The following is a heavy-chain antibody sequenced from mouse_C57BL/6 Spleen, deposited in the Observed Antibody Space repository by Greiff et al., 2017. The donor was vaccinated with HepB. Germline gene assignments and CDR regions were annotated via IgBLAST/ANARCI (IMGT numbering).Heavy chain of an antibody. CDR1: GYTFTSYW. CDR2: IHPNSGST. J-gene: IGHJ4*01. D-gene: IGHD2-1*01. V-gene: IGHV1-64*01. Sequence: QVQLQQSGAELVKPGASVKLSCKASGYTFTSYWMHWVKQRPGQGLEWIGMIHPNSGSTNYNEKFKSKATLTVDKSSSPAYMKLSSLTSEDSAVYYCAREDYGNFEAMDYWGQGTSVTVSS. CDR3: AREDYGNFEAMDY.